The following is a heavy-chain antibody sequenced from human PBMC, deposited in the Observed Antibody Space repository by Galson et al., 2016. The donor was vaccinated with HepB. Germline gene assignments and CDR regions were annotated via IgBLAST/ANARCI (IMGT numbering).Heavy chain of an antibody. D-gene: IGHD2-21*01. CDR3: SGEDAYNCGGPRPNYGLDV. J-gene: IGHJ6*02. V-gene: IGHV3-21*06. CDR2: ISTSGNYI. Sequence: MNWVRQAPGKGLELVSSISTSGNYIFYVDSVKGRFTISRDNVKNSLFLQMNSPRAEDTAVHYCSGEDAYNCGGPRPNYGLDVWGQGTTVTVSS.